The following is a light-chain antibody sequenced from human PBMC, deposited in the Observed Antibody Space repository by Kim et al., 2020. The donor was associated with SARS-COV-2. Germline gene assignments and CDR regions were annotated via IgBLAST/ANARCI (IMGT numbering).Light chain of an antibody. V-gene: IGKV1-5*03. Sequence: SASVGDRVTITCRASQNIGHLLAWYQQKPGKAPKLLIYWASTLESGVPSRFSGSRSWTEFTLTISSLQPDDFATYYCQQFNSYPYTFGQGTKLEI. CDR3: QQFNSYPYT. CDR2: WAS. J-gene: IGKJ2*01. CDR1: QNIGHL.